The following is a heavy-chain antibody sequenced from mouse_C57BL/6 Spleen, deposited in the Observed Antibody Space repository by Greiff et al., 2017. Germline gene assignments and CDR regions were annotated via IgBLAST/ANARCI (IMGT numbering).Heavy chain of an antibody. CDR3: ARRDSYFDY. Sequence: QVQLQQSGAELVRPGASVKLSCKASGYTFTDSYINWVKQRPGQGLEWIARIYPGSGNTYYNEKFKGKATLTAEKSSSTAYMQLSSLTSEDSAVYFCARRDSYFDYWGQGTTLTVSS. CDR2: IYPGSGNT. V-gene: IGHV1-76*01. CDR1: GYTFTDSY. J-gene: IGHJ2*01.